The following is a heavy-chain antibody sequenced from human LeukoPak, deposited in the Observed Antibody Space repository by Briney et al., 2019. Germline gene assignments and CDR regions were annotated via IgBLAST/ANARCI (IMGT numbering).Heavy chain of an antibody. V-gene: IGHV3-15*01. CDR2: IKRKTDGGTT. Sequence: GGSLRLSCAASGFTFSNAWMSWVRQAPGKGLEWVGRIKRKTDGGTTDYATPVKGRFTISRDDSKNTLYLQMNSLKTEDTAVYYCSTALPWDVWGQGTTVTVSS. CDR3: STALPWDV. CDR1: GFTFSNAW. J-gene: IGHJ6*02.